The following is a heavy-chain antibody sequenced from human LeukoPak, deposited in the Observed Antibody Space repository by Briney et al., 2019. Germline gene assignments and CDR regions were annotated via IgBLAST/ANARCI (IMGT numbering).Heavy chain of an antibody. CDR1: GVSFSGYY. Sequence: SETLSLTCAVYGVSFSGYYWTWIRQPPGKGLEWIGEINHSGGTNYNPSLKSRVTISVDTSKNQFSLKLSSVTAADTAVYYCAARFTIAVAGYDYWGQGTLVTVSS. CDR2: INHSGGT. D-gene: IGHD6-19*01. V-gene: IGHV4-34*01. CDR3: AARFTIAVAGYDY. J-gene: IGHJ4*02.